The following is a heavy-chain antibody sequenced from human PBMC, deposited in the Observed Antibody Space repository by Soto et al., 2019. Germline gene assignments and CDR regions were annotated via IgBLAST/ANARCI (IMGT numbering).Heavy chain of an antibody. V-gene: IGHV3-23*01. Sequence: GGSLRLSCAASGFTFSSYAMSWARQAPGKGLEWVSAVSGSGGSTYYADSVKGRFTISRDNSKNTLYLQMNSLRAEDTAVYYCAKGMSVASFDYWGQGTLVTVSS. D-gene: IGHD2-8*01. J-gene: IGHJ4*02. CDR1: GFTFSSYA. CDR2: VSGSGGST. CDR3: AKGMSVASFDY.